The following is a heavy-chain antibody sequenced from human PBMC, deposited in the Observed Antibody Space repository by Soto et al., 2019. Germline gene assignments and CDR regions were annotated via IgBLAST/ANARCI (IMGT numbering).Heavy chain of an antibody. V-gene: IGHV1-18*04. CDR3: ARGPVEQWLVRFHYYYGMDV. Sequence: APRYRFASSSMQSLRQSHRKGLEWMGMISAYGGNTSYAQKLQGRVTMTTDTSTSTAYMELRSLRSDDTAVYYCARGPVEQWLVRFHYYYGMDVWGQGTTVTVSS. D-gene: IGHD6-19*01. CDR2: ISAYGGNT. CDR1: RYRFASSS. J-gene: IGHJ6*02.